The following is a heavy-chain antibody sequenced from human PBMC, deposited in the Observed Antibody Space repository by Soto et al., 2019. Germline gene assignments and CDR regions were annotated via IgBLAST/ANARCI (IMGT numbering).Heavy chain of an antibody. CDR2: MNPNRGVT. D-gene: IGHD3-22*01. CDR3: ATIYSDTSGADDFDI. J-gene: IGHJ3*02. Sequence: ASVKVSCKASGYTFTSYDINWVRQATGQGLEWVGWMNPNRGVTGFAQKFQGRVTMTRNTSINTAYMELSSLRSEDTAVYYCATIYSDTSGADDFDIWGQGTLVTVS. CDR1: GYTFTSYD. V-gene: IGHV1-8*01.